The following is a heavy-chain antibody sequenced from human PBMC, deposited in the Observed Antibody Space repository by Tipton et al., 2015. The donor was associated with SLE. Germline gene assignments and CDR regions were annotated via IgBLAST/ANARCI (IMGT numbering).Heavy chain of an antibody. J-gene: IGHJ4*02. CDR1: GGSISGHY. V-gene: IGHV4-59*11. Sequence: TLSLTCTVSGGSISGHYWNWIRQTPGKGLEWIGYVYDSGITNYSPSLKSRVTISVDTSNNQLSLRLSSVTAADTAVYYCARDRGFWSGYYRWGYFDYWGQGTLVTVSS. CDR2: VYDSGIT. CDR3: ARDRGFWSGYYRWGYFDY. D-gene: IGHD3-3*01.